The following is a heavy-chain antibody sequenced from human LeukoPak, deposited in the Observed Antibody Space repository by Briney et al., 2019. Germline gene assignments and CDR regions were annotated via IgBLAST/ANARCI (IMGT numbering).Heavy chain of an antibody. CDR1: GYTFINYY. Sequence: ASVKVSCKASGYTFINYYVHWVRQAPGQGLEWMGIINPSGGSTSYAQKFQGRVTMTRDTSTSTVYMELSSLRSEDTAVYYCARENYFWSGYYRKPFYVYYWGQGTLVTVSS. CDR3: ARENYFWSGYYRKPFYVYY. J-gene: IGHJ4*02. CDR2: INPSGGST. D-gene: IGHD3-3*01. V-gene: IGHV1-46*01.